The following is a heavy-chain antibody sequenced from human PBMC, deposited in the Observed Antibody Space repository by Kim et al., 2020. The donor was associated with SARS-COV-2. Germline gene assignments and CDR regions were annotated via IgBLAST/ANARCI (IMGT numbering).Heavy chain of an antibody. CDR3: ARLGDI. J-gene: IGHJ3*02. CDR2: PGDSDT. V-gene: IGHV5-51*01. Sequence: PGDSDTRYSPSFQGQVTISADKSISTAYLQWSSLKASDTAMYYCARLGDIWGQGTMVTVSS.